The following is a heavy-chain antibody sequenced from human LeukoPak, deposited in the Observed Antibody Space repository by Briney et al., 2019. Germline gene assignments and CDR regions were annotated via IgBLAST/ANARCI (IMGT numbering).Heavy chain of an antibody. Sequence: GGSLRLSCAVSGFTFSSYDMNWVRQAPGEGLERISYISGSGSTIYDADSVKGRFTVSRDNAKNSLHLQMNSLRAEDTAVYYCARIHPYYYGSGSYLMGYYYFGMDVWGQGTTVTVSS. CDR1: GFTFSSYD. CDR2: ISGSGSTI. D-gene: IGHD3-10*01. J-gene: IGHJ6*02. V-gene: IGHV3-48*03. CDR3: ARIHPYYYGSGSYLMGYYYFGMDV.